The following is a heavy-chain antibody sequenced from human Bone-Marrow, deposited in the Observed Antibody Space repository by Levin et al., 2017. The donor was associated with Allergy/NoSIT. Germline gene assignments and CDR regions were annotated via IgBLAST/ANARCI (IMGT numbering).Heavy chain of an antibody. V-gene: IGHV3-30*18. D-gene: IGHD4-17*01. CDR2: LSYDGTKK. CDR3: VKDEYSDRAGAFEI. J-gene: IGHJ3*02. Sequence: GGSLRLSCAASGFIVSSYGMHWVRQAPGKGLEWVAVLSYDGTKKQYVDSVKGRFTISRDNSKNTLYLQMNSLRAEDTAVYYCVKDEYSDRAGAFEIWGQGTMVTVSS. CDR1: GFIVSSYG.